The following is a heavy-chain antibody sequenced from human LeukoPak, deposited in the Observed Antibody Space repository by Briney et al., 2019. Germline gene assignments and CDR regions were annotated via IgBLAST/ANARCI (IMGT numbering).Heavy chain of an antibody. J-gene: IGHJ4*02. V-gene: IGHV3-53*01. Sequence: GGSLRLSCAASGLTVSSNCMSWVRQAPGKGLEWVSFIYSGGNTYYADSVKGRFTISRDNSKDTVHLQMNSLRAEDTAVYYCARYYGSGSYYGYWGQGTLVTVSS. D-gene: IGHD3-10*01. CDR3: ARYYGSGSYYGY. CDR1: GLTVSSNC. CDR2: IYSGGNT.